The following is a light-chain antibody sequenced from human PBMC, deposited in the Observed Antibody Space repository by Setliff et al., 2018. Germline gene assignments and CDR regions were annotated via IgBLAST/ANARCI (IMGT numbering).Light chain of an antibody. CDR1: SSDVGGYNY. J-gene: IGLJ2*01. V-gene: IGLV2-11*01. CDR2: DVS. CDR3: CSYAGSYTS. Sequence: ALTKPRSVSGSPGQSVTISCTGTSSDVGGYNYVSWYQQHPGKAPKLMIYDVSKRPSGVPDRFSGSKSGNTASLTISGLQAEDEADYYCCSYAGSYTSFGGGTKVTVL.